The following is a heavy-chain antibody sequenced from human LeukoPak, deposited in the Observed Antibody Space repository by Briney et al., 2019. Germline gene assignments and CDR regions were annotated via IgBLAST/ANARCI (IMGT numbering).Heavy chain of an antibody. CDR3: AKGDDDYYDSSGYPGY. J-gene: IGHJ4*02. CDR1: GFTFSSYG. CDR2: IWYDGGNK. Sequence: GGSLRLSCAASGFTFSSYGMHWVRQAPGKGLEWVAVIWYDGGNKYYADSVKGRFTISRDNSKNTLYLQMNSLRAEDTAVYYCAKGDDDYYDSSGYPGYWGQGTLVTVSS. V-gene: IGHV3-33*06. D-gene: IGHD3-22*01.